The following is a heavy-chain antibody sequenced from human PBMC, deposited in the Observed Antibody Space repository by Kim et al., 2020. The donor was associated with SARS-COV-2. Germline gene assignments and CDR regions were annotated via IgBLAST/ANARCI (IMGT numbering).Heavy chain of an antibody. CDR1: GFTFSTYW. CDR3: ARETITVAGFDYYYGMDV. J-gene: IGHJ6*02. CDR2: IKQDGSEK. Sequence: GGSLRLSCAASGFTFSTYWMTWVRQAPGKGLECVANIKQDGSEKYYVDSVKGRFTISRDNAKNSLYLQMNSLRAEDTAVYYCARETITVAGFDYYYGMDVWGQGTTVTVSS. V-gene: IGHV3-7*05. D-gene: IGHD6-19*01.